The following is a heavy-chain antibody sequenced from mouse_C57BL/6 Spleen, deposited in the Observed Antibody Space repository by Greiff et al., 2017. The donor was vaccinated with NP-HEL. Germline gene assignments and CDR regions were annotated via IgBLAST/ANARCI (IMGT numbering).Heavy chain of an antibody. D-gene: IGHD1-1*01. CDR2: IDPEDGET. V-gene: IGHV14-2*01. J-gene: IGHJ3*01. CDR1: GFNIKDYY. Sequence: DVQLQESGAELVKPGASVKLSCTASGFNIKDYYMHWVKQRTEQGLEWIGRIDPEDGETKYAPKFQGKATITADKSSNTAYLQLSSLTSEDTAVYYCARSSDSSYGPFAYWGQGTLVTVSA. CDR3: ARSSDSSYGPFAY.